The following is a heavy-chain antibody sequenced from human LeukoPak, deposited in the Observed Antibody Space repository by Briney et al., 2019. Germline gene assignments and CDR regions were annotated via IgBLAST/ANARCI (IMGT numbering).Heavy chain of an antibody. V-gene: IGHV4-59*01. D-gene: IGHD3-10*01. Sequence: SETLSLTCTVSGGSISSYYWSWIRQPPGKGLEWIGYIYYSGSTNYNPSLKSRSTISVDTSKNQLSLKLSSVTAADTAVYYCARSSGRNYYYYMDVWGKGTTVTVSS. J-gene: IGHJ6*03. CDR3: ARSSGRNYYYYMDV. CDR2: IYYSGST. CDR1: GGSISSYY.